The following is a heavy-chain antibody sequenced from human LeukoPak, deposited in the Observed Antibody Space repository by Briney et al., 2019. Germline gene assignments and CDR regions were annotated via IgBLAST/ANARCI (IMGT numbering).Heavy chain of an antibody. J-gene: IGHJ4*02. CDR3: ARAHTIFGVPTALDY. V-gene: IGHV1-18*01. CDR2: ISAYNGNT. Sequence: GASVKVSCKASGYTFTSYGISWVRQAPGQGLEWMGWISAYNGNTNYAQKLQGRVTMTTDTSTSTAYMELRSLRSDDTAVYYCARAHTIFGVPTALDYWGQGTLVTVSS. D-gene: IGHD3-3*01. CDR1: GYTFTSYG.